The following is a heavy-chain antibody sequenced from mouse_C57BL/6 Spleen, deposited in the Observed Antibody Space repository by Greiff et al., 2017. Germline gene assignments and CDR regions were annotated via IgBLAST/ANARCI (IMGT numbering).Heavy chain of an antibody. D-gene: IGHD2-4*01. V-gene: IGHV10-1*01. Sequence: EVQLVESGGGLVQPKGSLKLSCAASGFSFNTYAMNWVRQAPGKGLEWVARIRSKSNNYATYYADSVKDRFTISRDDSESMLYLQMNNLKTEDTAVYYCVRHYDYDGAWFAYWGQGTLVTVSA. J-gene: IGHJ3*01. CDR1: GFSFNTYA. CDR3: VRHYDYDGAWFAY. CDR2: IRSKSNNYAT.